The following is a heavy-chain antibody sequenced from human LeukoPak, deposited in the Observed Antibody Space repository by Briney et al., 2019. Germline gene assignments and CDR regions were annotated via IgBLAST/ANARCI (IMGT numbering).Heavy chain of an antibody. V-gene: IGHV3-48*01. J-gene: IGHJ3*02. CDR2: ISSSGSTI. CDR1: GFTFSSPW. CDR3: ARATRYCSSTSCYTEGDDAFDI. D-gene: IGHD2-2*02. Sequence: GGSLRLSCAASGFTFSSPWMSWVRQAPGKGLEWVSYISSSGSTIYYADSVKGRFTISRDNAKNSLYLQMNSLRAEDTAVYYCARATRYCSSTSCYTEGDDAFDIWGQGTMVTVSS.